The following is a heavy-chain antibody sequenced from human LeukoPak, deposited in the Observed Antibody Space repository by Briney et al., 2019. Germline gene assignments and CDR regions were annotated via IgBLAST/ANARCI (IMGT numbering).Heavy chain of an antibody. CDR1: GFTFSDYY. Sequence: KSGGSLRLSCAASGFTFSDYYMSWIRQAPGKGLEWVSYISSSGSTIYYADSVKGRFTISRGNAKNSLYLQMNSLRAEDTAVYYCARDQDYYGSGSFGYWGQGTLVTVSS. D-gene: IGHD3-10*01. CDR2: ISSSGSTI. CDR3: ARDQDYYGSGSFGY. V-gene: IGHV3-11*04. J-gene: IGHJ4*02.